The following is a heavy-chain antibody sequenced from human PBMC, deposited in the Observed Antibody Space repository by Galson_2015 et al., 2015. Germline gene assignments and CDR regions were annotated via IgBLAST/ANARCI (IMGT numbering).Heavy chain of an antibody. CDR2: INPNSGGT. V-gene: IGHV1-2*04. J-gene: IGHJ4*02. Sequence: SVKVSCKASGYTFTGYYMHWVRQAPGQGLEWMGWINPNSGGTNYAQKFQGWVTMTRDTSISTAYMELSRLRSDDTAVYYCARDRSNGAATHFDYWGQGTLVTVSS. CDR1: GYTFTGYY. D-gene: IGHD2-15*01. CDR3: ARDRSNGAATHFDY.